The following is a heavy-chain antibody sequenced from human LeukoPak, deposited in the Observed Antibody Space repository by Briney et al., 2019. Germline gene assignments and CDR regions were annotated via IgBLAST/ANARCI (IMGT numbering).Heavy chain of an antibody. CDR2: ISYGGSNK. CDR1: GFTFSSYG. J-gene: IGHJ4*02. CDR3: AKDQTTSQWLAPFDY. Sequence: GGSLRLSCAASGFTFSSYGMHWVRQAPGKGLEWVAVISYGGSNKYYADSVKDRFTISRDNSKNTLYLQMNSLRAEDTAVYYCAKDQTTSQWLAPFDYWGQGTLVTVSS. V-gene: IGHV3-30*18. D-gene: IGHD6-19*01.